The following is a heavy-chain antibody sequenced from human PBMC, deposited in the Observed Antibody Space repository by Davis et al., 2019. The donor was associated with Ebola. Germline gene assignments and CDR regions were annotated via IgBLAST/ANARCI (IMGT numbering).Heavy chain of an antibody. D-gene: IGHD3-3*01. V-gene: IGHV4-59*08. CDR1: GGSISSHY. Sequence: PSETLSLTCTVSGGSISSHYWSWIRQPPWKGLVWIAYIYSSGSTNYNPSLKSRVTISSDTSKNQFSLKLSSVTAADTAVYYCARSLYEEYFQHWGQGTLVTVSS. CDR2: IYSSGST. J-gene: IGHJ1*01. CDR3: ARSLYEEYFQH.